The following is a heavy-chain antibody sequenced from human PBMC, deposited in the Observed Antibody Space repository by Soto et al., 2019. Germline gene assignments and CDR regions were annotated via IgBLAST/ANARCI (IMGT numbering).Heavy chain of an antibody. CDR2: INHSGST. Sequence: PSETLSLTCAVYGGSFSGYYWSWIRQPPGKGLEWIGEINHSGSTNYNPSLKSRVTISVDTSKNQFSLKLSSVTAADTAVYYCARLYYYYYYYMDVWGKGTTVTVSS. CDR1: GGSFSGYY. CDR3: ARLYYYYYYYMDV. V-gene: IGHV4-34*01. D-gene: IGHD3-16*02. J-gene: IGHJ6*03.